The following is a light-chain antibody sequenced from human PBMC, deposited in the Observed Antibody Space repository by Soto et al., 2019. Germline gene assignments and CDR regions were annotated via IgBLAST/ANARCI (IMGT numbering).Light chain of an antibody. J-gene: IGLJ3*02. V-gene: IGLV2-14*01. Sequence: QSALTQPASVSGSPGQSITISCTGTSSDVGGFNYVSWYQQHPGKAPKLMIYKVSNRPSGVSNRFSGSKSGNTASLTISGLQAEDEADYYCNSYTSSSTLVFGGGTQLTVL. CDR3: NSYTSSSTLV. CDR1: SSDVGGFNY. CDR2: KVS.